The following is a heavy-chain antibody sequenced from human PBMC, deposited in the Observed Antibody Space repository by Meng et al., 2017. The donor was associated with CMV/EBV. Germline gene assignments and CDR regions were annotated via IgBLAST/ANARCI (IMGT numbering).Heavy chain of an antibody. V-gene: IGHV3-7*01. Sequence: GGSLRLSCAASGFTFSSYWMSWVRQAQGKGLEWVANIKQDGSEKYYVDSVKGRFTISRDNAKNSLYLQMNSLRAEDTAVYYCARAGDYRYCSSTSCYWANYYYGMDVWGQGTTVTVSS. J-gene: IGHJ6*02. CDR3: ARAGDYRYCSSTSCYWANYYYGMDV. CDR1: GFTFSSYW. CDR2: IKQDGSEK. D-gene: IGHD2-2*01.